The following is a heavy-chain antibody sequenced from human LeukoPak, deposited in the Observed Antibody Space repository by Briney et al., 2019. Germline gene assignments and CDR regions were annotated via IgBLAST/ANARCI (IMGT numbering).Heavy chain of an antibody. V-gene: IGHV3-15*01. CDR2: IKSKTDGGTT. D-gene: IGHD3-3*01. CDR1: GFTFSNAW. CDR3: MYFWSGSSLVDY. Sequence: PGGSLRLSCAASGFTFSNAWMSGVRQAPGKGLEWVGRIKSKTDGGTTDYAAPVKGRFTISRDDSKNTLYLEMYSLKTEDTAMYYCMYFWSGSSLVDYWGQGTLVTVSS. J-gene: IGHJ4*02.